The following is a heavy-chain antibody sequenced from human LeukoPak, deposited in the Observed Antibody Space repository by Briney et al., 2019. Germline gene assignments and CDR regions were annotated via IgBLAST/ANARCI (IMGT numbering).Heavy chain of an antibody. CDR3: SRDLGTGRPHDF. CDR2: LNQYGNDK. V-gene: IGHV3-7*01. J-gene: IGHJ4*02. CDR1: GFTFSSYW. Sequence: GGSLRLSCAASGFTFSSYWMTWVRQAPGKGLEWVANLNQYGNDKYYADSVRGRFTISRDNARDSLYLQMNSLRAEDTALYYCSRDLGTGRPHDFWGQGTLVTVSS. D-gene: IGHD3/OR15-3a*01.